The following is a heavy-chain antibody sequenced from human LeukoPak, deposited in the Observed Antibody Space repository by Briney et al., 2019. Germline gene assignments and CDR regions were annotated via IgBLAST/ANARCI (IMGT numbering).Heavy chain of an antibody. Sequence: GGSLRLSCAASGFTFSSYAMSWVRQAPGKGLEWVSSITSGGGSTYYADSVKGRFTISRDNSKNTLYPQMNSLRAEDTALYYCAKSGVTIFDYWGQGTLVTVSS. CDR3: AKSGVTIFDY. J-gene: IGHJ4*02. CDR1: GFTFSSYA. D-gene: IGHD4-17*01. CDR2: ITSGGGST. V-gene: IGHV3-23*01.